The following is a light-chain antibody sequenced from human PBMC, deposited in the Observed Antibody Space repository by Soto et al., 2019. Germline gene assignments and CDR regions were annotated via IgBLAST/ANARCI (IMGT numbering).Light chain of an antibody. CDR3: SSYTSSSTLVV. CDR1: SSDVGGYNY. Sequence: QSVLTQPASVSGSPGQSITLSCTGTSSDVGGYNYVSWYQQHPGKAPKLMIYDVSNRPSGVSNRFSGSKSGNTASLTISGLQAEDEADYYCSSYTSSSTLVVFGIGTKVTVL. CDR2: DVS. J-gene: IGLJ1*01. V-gene: IGLV2-14*01.